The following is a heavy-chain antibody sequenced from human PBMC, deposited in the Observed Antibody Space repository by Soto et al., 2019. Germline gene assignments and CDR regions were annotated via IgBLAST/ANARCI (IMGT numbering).Heavy chain of an antibody. V-gene: IGHV3-15*07. CDR2: IKSKTDGGTT. CDR3: TTDSPSRITMIAQDPNAFDI. CDR1: GFTFSNAW. Sequence: PGGSLRLSCAASGFTFSNAWMNWVRQAPGKGLEWVGRIKSKTDGGTTDYAAPVKGRFTISRDDSKNTLYLQMNSLKTEDTAVYYCTTDSPSRITMIAQDPNAFDIWGQGTMVTVSS. J-gene: IGHJ3*02. D-gene: IGHD3-22*01.